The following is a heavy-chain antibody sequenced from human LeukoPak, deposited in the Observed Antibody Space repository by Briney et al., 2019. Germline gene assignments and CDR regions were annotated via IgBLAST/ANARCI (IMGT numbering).Heavy chain of an antibody. CDR1: GGSISSYY. Sequence: PSETLSLTCTVSGGSISSYYWSWIRQPPGKGLEWIGYIYYSGSTNYTPSLKSRVTISVDTSKNQFSLKLSSVTAADTAVYYCARMDFWSGYGFDYWGQGTLVTVSS. CDR3: ARMDFWSGYGFDY. CDR2: IYYSGST. D-gene: IGHD3-3*01. V-gene: IGHV4-59*08. J-gene: IGHJ4*02.